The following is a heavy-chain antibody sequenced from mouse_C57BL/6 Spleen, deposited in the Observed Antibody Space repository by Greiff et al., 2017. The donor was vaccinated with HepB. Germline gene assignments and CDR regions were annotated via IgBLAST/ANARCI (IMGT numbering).Heavy chain of an antibody. CDR3: ASHYDYGVPYWYFDV. CDR2: IWSGGST. CDR1: GFSLTSYG. V-gene: IGHV2-2*01. Sequence: VQLQESGPGLVQPSQSLSITCTVSGFSLTSYGVHWVRQSPGKGLEWLGVIWSGGSTDYNAAFISRLSISKDNSKSQVFFKMNSLQADDTAIYYCASHYDYGVPYWYFDVWGTGTTVTVSS. J-gene: IGHJ1*03. D-gene: IGHD2-4*01.